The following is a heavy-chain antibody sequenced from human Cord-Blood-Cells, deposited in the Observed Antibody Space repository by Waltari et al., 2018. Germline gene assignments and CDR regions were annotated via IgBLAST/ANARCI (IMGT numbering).Heavy chain of an antibody. Sequence: EVPLVQSGAEVKKPGESLQISCKGSGYSFTSYWIGWVRQMPGTGLEWMGNINRVASETRYSPAFQGHVTISGDKSTSTAYLQWSSLKAADTAMYYCARGWGGNRDWFDHWGQGTLVTVSS. D-gene: IGHD1-26*01. CDR1: GYSFTSYW. J-gene: IGHJ5*02. CDR3: ARGWGGNRDWFDH. CDR2: INRVASET. V-gene: IGHV5-51*01.